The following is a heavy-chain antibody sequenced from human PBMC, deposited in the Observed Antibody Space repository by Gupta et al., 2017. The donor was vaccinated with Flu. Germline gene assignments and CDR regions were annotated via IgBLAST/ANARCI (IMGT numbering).Heavy chain of an antibody. D-gene: IGHD6-19*01. V-gene: IGHV4-34*01. Sequence: PPGKGLEWIGEINHSGSTNYNPSLKSRVTISVDTSKNQFSLKLSSVTAADTAVYYCARSRFSSGWYERGFDYWGQGTLVTVSS. CDR3: ARSRFSSGWYERGFDY. CDR2: INHSGST. J-gene: IGHJ4*02.